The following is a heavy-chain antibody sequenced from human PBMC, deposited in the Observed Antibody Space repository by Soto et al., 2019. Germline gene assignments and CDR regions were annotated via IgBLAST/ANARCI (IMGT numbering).Heavy chain of an antibody. V-gene: IGHV4-30-4*01. D-gene: IGHD3-22*01. CDR1: GGSISSGDYY. CDR3: ARLGGYYQSLDT. CDR2: IYYSGST. J-gene: IGHJ5*02. Sequence: SETLSLTCSVSGGSISSGDYYWNWIRQPPGKGLEWIGHIYYSGSTYYNSSLKSRVTISLDTSKNQFSLNLSSVTAADTAVYYCARLGGYYQSLDTWGQGTLVTVSS.